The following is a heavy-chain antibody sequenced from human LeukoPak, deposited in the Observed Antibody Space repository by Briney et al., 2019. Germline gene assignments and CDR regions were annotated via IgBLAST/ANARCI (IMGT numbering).Heavy chain of an antibody. Sequence: SETLSLTYTVSGGSISSYYWSWIRQPAGKGLEWIGRIYTSGSTNYNPSLKSRVTMSVDTSKNQFSLKLCSVTAADTAVYYCARDLTVTTSAFDIWGQGTMVTVSS. CDR1: GGSISSYY. J-gene: IGHJ3*02. V-gene: IGHV4-4*07. CDR2: IYTSGST. CDR3: ARDLTVTTSAFDI. D-gene: IGHD4-17*01.